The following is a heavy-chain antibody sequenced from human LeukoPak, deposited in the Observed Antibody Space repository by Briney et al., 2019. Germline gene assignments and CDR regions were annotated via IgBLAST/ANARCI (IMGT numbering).Heavy chain of an antibody. Sequence: SETLSLTCTVSGGSISSYYWSWIRQPPGKRLEWIGYIYYSGSTNYNPSLKSRVTISVDTSKNQFSLKLSSVTAADTAVYYCARSGPDYGDYELAGWGQGTLVTVSS. CDR3: ARSGPDYGDYELAG. CDR2: IYYSGST. J-gene: IGHJ4*02. CDR1: GGSISSYY. V-gene: IGHV4-59*01. D-gene: IGHD4-17*01.